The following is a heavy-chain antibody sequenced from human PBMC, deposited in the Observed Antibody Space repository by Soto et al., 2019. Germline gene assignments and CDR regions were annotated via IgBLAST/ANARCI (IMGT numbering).Heavy chain of an antibody. D-gene: IGHD2-21*02. CDR3: TTDSTALSYYGMDV. J-gene: IGHJ6*02. Sequence: EVQLVESGGGLVKPGGSLRLSCAASGFTFSNAWMNWVRQAPGKGLEWVGRIKSKTDGGTTDYAAPVKGRFTISRDDSHNTLYLQMNSLKTEDTAVYYCTTDSTALSYYGMDVWGQVTAVTVSS. CDR1: GFTFSNAW. V-gene: IGHV3-15*07. CDR2: IKSKTDGGTT.